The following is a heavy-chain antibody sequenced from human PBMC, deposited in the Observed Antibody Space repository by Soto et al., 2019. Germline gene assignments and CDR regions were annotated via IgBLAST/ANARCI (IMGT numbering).Heavy chain of an antibody. Sequence: QVQLVESGGGVVQPGTSLRVSCVGSGFTFRSYVIHWVRQAPGKGLEWVALTSYDGSDKYYDDSVRGRFTISRDNSRNTVDLQMDSLRHEDTALYYCARWGTTGGLDVWGQGTLVCVS. CDR2: TSYDGSDK. D-gene: IGHD3-16*01. V-gene: IGHV3-30*19. CDR3: ARWGTTGGLDV. CDR1: GFTFRSYV. J-gene: IGHJ1*01.